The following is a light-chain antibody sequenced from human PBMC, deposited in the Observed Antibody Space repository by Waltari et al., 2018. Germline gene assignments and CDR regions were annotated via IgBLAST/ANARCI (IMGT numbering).Light chain of an antibody. CDR1: QSISFY. CDR3: QHSYNSPPWT. Sequence: DIQLTQSPSSMSASVGDRVTITCRASQSISFYLNWYQQKSGKAPKLLISFASTLQSGVPSRFNGCRSGADDSLTISTLQPEDFATYYCQHSYNSPPWTFGQGTRLE. J-gene: IGKJ1*01. CDR2: FAS. V-gene: IGKV1-39*01.